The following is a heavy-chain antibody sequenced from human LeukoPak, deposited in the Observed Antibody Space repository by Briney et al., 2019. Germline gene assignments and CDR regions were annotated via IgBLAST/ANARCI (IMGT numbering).Heavy chain of an antibody. J-gene: IGHJ4*02. CDR1: GYTFTSYW. V-gene: IGHV5-51*01. CDR3: ARRGSGWYVDY. CDR2: LYPGDSDT. Sequence: GESLKISCKASGYTFTSYWIGWVRQMPGKGLEWMGILYPGDSDTRYSPSFQGQVSISVDKSISTAYLQWSSLKASDTAMYYCARRGSGWYVDYWGQGTLVTVSS. D-gene: IGHD6-19*01.